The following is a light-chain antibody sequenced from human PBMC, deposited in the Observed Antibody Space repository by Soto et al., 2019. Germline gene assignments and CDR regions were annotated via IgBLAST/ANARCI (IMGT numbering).Light chain of an antibody. CDR1: QSISSW. CDR3: QQYNSYLYT. CDR2: DAS. V-gene: IGKV1-5*01. Sequence: DIKMTQSPSTLPASVGDRVTITFRASQSISSWLAWYQQKPGKAPKLLIYDASSLESGVPSRFSGSGSGTEFTLTISSLQPDDFATYYCQQYNSYLYTFGQGTRLEIK. J-gene: IGKJ5*01.